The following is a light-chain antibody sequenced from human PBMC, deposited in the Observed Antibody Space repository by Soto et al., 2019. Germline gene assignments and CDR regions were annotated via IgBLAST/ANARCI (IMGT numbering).Light chain of an antibody. J-gene: IGKJ5*01. V-gene: IGKV3-20*01. CDR2: GAS. CDR3: QQYGSWIT. CDR1: QSVSNNY. Sequence: WRQSPSTRSLSPVDAATLSYRASQSVSNNYLAWYQQKPGQAPRLLIYGASNRATGIPDRFSGSGSGTDFSLTISRVEPEDFAVYYCQQYGSWITFGQGMRMEIK.